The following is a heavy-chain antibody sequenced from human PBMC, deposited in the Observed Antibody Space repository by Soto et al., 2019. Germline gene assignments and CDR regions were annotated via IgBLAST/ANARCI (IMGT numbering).Heavy chain of an antibody. CDR2: ISSSSSYI. CDR1: GFTFSSYS. CDR3: ARGMYSSSWSYYYGMDV. Sequence: ESGGGLVKPGGSLRLSCAASGFTFSSYSMNWVRQAPGKGLEWVSSISSSSSYIYYADSVKGRFTISRDNAKNSLYLQMNSLRAEDTAVYYCARGMYSSSWSYYYGMDVWGQGTTVTVSS. D-gene: IGHD6-13*01. J-gene: IGHJ6*02. V-gene: IGHV3-21*01.